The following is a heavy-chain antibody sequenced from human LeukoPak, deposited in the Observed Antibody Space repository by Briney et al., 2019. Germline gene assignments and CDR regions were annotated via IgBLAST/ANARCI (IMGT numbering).Heavy chain of an antibody. Sequence: SVKVSCKASGGTFSSYAISWVRQAPGQGLEWMGGIIPIFGTANYAQKFQGRVTITADKSTSTAYMELSSLRSEDTAVYYGARGGYYYGSGSYYIGLADIWGQGTMVTVSS. CDR2: IIPIFGTA. D-gene: IGHD3-10*01. CDR1: GGTFSSYA. V-gene: IGHV1-69*06. J-gene: IGHJ3*02. CDR3: ARGGYYYGSGSYYIGLADI.